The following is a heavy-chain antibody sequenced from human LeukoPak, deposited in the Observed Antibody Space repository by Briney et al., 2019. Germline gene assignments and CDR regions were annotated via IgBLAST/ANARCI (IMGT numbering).Heavy chain of an antibody. CDR1: DGSISSSSYY. CDR2: IYYSGST. V-gene: IGHV4-39*01. D-gene: IGHD3-22*01. J-gene: IGHJ3*02. Sequence: PSETLSLTCTVSDGSISSSSYYWGWIRQPPGKGLEWIGSIYYSGSTYYNPSLKSRVTISVDTSKNQFSLKLSSVTAADTAVYYCGRLPDSRTEAVDIWGQGTVVTVSS. CDR3: GRLPDSRTEAVDI.